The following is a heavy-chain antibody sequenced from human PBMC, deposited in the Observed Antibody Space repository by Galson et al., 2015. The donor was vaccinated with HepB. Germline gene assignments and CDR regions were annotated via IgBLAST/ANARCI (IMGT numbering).Heavy chain of an antibody. J-gene: IGHJ6*03. V-gene: IGHV3-33*01. CDR1: GFTFRNYG. Sequence: SLRLSCAASGFTFRNYGMHWVRQAPGKGLEWVAFIWYDGTNKWYADSVKGRFTISRDNSKNTLYLQMNCLRTEDTVVYYCARDAMIRGYRPNYYYCYMDVWGRGTTVAVSS. CDR3: ARDAMIRGYRPNYYYCYMDV. CDR2: IWYDGTNK. D-gene: IGHD3-10*01.